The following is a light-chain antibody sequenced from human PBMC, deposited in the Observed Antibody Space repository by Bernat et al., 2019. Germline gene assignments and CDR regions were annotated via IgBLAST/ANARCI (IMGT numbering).Light chain of an antibody. CDR1: RSDVGRYKY. CDR3: RSFATPDAYV. V-gene: IGLV2-14*03. Sequence: QSALTQPASVAGAPGQSLTISCTGTRSDVGRYKYVSWYQQYPGKAPKLLIYDVSNRPSGVSSRFSGSKSGNTASLTISGLQAEDEADYYWRSFATPDAYVFGTGTEVTV. J-gene: IGLJ1*01. CDR2: DVS.